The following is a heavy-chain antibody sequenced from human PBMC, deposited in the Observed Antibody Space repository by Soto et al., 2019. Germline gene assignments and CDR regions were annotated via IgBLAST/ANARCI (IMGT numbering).Heavy chain of an antibody. D-gene: IGHD3-22*01. CDR3: ARDLDPYDSSGYYHDAFDI. CDR1: GYTFTSYG. CDR2: ISASNGNT. J-gene: IGHJ3*02. V-gene: IGHV1-18*01. Sequence: QVQLVQSGAEVKNSGASVKVSCKASGYTFTSYGFSWVRQAPGQGLEWMGWISASNGNTNYAQKFQGRVTITADKSTSTAYMELSSLRSEDTAVYYCARDLDPYDSSGYYHDAFDIWGQGTMVTVSS.